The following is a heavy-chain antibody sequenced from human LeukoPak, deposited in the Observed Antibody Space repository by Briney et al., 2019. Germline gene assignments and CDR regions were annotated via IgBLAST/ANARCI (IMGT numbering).Heavy chain of an antibody. CDR2: IYYSGST. D-gene: IGHD3-10*01. V-gene: IGHV4-34*01. CDR1: GGSFSGYY. Sequence: SETLSLTCAVYGGSFSGYYWSWIRQPPGKGLEWIGSIYYSGSTYYNPSLKSRVTISVDTSKNQFSLKLSSVTAADTAVYYCARLGPLWLGAFDIWGQGTMVTVSS. J-gene: IGHJ3*02. CDR3: ARLGPLWLGAFDI.